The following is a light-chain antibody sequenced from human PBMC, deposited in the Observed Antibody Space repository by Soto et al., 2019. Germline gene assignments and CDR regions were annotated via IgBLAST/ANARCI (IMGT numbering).Light chain of an antibody. Sequence: EIVLTHSPVTLSFSPGEIATLSFRASQSVTKYLAWYQQKPGQAPRLLIYDASNRATGIPDRFSGSGSGTDFTLTISSLEPEDFAVYYCQQRGNWPPITFGQGTRLEI. V-gene: IGKV3-11*01. CDR2: DAS. CDR1: QSVTKY. CDR3: QQRGNWPPIT. J-gene: IGKJ5*01.